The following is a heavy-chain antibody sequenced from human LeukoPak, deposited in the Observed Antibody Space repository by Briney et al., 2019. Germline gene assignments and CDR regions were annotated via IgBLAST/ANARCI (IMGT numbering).Heavy chain of an antibody. J-gene: IGHJ4*02. D-gene: IGHD3-10*01. CDR3: VRWEKSSTWFYDY. CDR2: IKQDGSKL. Sequence: GGSLRLSCAASGFTFSNYWMSWVRQAPGKGLEWVANIKQDGSKLSYVDSVKGRFTISRDNAKNSVYLQVNSLRAEDTAVYYCVRWEKSSTWFYDYWGQGTLVTVSS. V-gene: IGHV3-7*01. CDR1: GFTFSNYW.